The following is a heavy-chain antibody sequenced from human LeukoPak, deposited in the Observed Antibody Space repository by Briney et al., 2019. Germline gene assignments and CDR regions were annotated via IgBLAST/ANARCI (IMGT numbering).Heavy chain of an antibody. Sequence: SETLSLTCAVYGGSFSGYYWSWIRQPPGKGLEWMGEINHSGSTNYNPSLKSRVTISLDTSKNQFSLKLSSVTAADTAVHYCARATWVYGMDVWGQGTTVTVSS. CDR3: ARATWVYGMDV. V-gene: IGHV4-34*01. CDR2: INHSGST. CDR1: GGSFSGYY. J-gene: IGHJ6*02.